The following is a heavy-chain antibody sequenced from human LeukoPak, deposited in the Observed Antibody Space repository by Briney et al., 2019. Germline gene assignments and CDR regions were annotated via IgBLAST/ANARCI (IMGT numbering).Heavy chain of an antibody. J-gene: IGHJ3*02. D-gene: IGHD6-13*01. CDR3: ARDLVAAAPHNDAFDI. CDR1: GGSISSYY. Sequence: PSETLSLTRTVSGGSISSYYWSWIRQPPGKGLEWIGYIYYSGSTNYNPSLKSRVTISVDTSKNQLSLKLSSVTAADTAVYYCARDLVAAAPHNDAFDIWGQGTMVTVSS. CDR2: IYYSGST. V-gene: IGHV4-59*01.